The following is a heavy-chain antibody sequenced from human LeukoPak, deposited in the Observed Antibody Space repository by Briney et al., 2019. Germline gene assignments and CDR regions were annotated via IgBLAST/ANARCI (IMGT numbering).Heavy chain of an antibody. Sequence: GGSLRLSCAASGFTFSNYWMTWVRQAPGKGLEWVANIEQDGSEKYYVDSLRGRFTISRDNAKNSLYLQMNSLRAEDTAVYYCARDMGGVVGATTAFDIWGQGTMVTVSS. CDR1: GFTFSNYW. CDR2: IEQDGSEK. D-gene: IGHD1-26*01. J-gene: IGHJ3*02. CDR3: ARDMGGVVGATTAFDI. V-gene: IGHV3-7*03.